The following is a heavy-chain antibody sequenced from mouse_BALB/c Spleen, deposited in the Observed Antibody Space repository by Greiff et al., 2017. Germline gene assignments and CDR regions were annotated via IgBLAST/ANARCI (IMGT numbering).Heavy chain of an antibody. CDR3: AREWFAY. V-gene: IGHV3-2*02. Sequence: VQLKESGPGLVKPSQSLSLTCTVTGYSITSDYAWNWIRQFPGNKLEWMGYISYSGSTSYNPSLKSRISITRDTSKNQFFLQLNSVTTEDTATYYCAREWFAYWGQGTLVTVSA. CDR2: ISYSGST. CDR1: GYSITSDYA. J-gene: IGHJ3*01.